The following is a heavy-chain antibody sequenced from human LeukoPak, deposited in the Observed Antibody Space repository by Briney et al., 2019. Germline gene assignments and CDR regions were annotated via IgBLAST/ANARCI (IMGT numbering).Heavy chain of an antibody. V-gene: IGHV1-58*01. Sequence: SVKVSCKASGFTFTSSAVQWVRQARGQRLEWIGWLVVGSGNTNYAQKFQERVTITRDMSTSTAYMELSSLRSEDTAVYYCAATPGRGYTVTKNYYYGMDVWGQGTTVTVSS. D-gene: IGHD4-11*01. CDR2: LVVGSGNT. CDR3: AATPGRGYTVTKNYYYGMDV. J-gene: IGHJ6*02. CDR1: GFTFTSSA.